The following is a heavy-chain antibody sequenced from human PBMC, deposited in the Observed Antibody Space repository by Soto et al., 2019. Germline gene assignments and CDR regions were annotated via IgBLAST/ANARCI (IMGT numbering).Heavy chain of an antibody. D-gene: IGHD1-26*01. CDR3: ARQRPTDGRWEFANYYGMDV. J-gene: IGHJ6*02. CDR2: IIHSEST. CDR1: GVSFSAYY. Sequence: SETLSLTCAVYGVSFSAYYWSWVRQPPGKGLEWIGEIIHSESTKYNPSLKSRVTISVDTSKNQFSLRLSSVTAADTAVYYCARQRPTDGRWEFANYYGMDVWGQGTPVTVSS. V-gene: IGHV4-34*12.